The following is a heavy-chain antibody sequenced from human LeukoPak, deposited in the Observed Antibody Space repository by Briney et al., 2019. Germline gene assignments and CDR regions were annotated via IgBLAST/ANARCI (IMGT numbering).Heavy chain of an antibody. CDR1: GFAFSSYA. Sequence: GGSLRLSCAASGFAFSSYAMSWVRQAPGKGLEWVSAISGSGGSTYYADSVKGRYTISRDNSKNTLYLQMNSLRAEDTAVYYCARGSSGSYYSDYWGQGTLVTVSS. CDR2: ISGSGGST. V-gene: IGHV3-23*01. D-gene: IGHD1-26*01. CDR3: ARGSSGSYYSDY. J-gene: IGHJ4*02.